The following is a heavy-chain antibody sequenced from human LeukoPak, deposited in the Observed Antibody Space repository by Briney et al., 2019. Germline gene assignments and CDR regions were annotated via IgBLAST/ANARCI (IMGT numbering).Heavy chain of an antibody. V-gene: IGHV1-69*13. J-gene: IGHJ4*02. D-gene: IGHD3-9*01. CDR3: ARYLTIDYYFDY. CDR1: GYTFTGYY. Sequence: SVKVSCKASGYTFTGYYMHWVRQAPGQGLEWMGGIIPIFGTANYAQKFQGRVTITADESTSTAYMELSSLRSEDTAVYYCARYLTIDYYFDYWGQGTLVTVSS. CDR2: IIPIFGTA.